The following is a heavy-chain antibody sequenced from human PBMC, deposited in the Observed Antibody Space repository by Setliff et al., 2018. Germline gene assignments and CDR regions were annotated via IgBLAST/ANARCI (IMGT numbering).Heavy chain of an antibody. Sequence: PSETLSLTCIVSADSMNNNFWTWIRRPPGKGLEWIGYIYPDGTTNYNPSLKSRMTISLDMSKNQISLQLRSLTAADTAVYYCVRVLYDYSFESWGQGTLVTVSS. V-gene: IGHV4-4*08. CDR1: ADSMNNNF. D-gene: IGHD4-4*01. CDR3: VRVLYDYSFES. CDR2: IYPDGTT. J-gene: IGHJ4*02.